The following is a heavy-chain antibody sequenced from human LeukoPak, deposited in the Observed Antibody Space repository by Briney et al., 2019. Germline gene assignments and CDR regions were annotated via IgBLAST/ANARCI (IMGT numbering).Heavy chain of an antibody. CDR2: IYHSGST. V-gene: IGHV4-30-2*01. D-gene: IGHD4-11*01. CDR3: ARGTTVTRKSYWYFDL. J-gene: IGHJ2*01. Sequence: PSETLSLTCTVSGGSISSGGYYWSWIRQPPGKGLEWIGYIYHSGSTYYNPSLKSRVTISVDRSKNQFSLKLSSVTAADTAVYYCARGTTVTRKSYWYFDLWGRGTLVTVSS. CDR1: GGSISSGGYY.